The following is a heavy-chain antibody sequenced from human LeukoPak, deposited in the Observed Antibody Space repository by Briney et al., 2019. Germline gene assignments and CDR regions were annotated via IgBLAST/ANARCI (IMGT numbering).Heavy chain of an antibody. CDR3: ARAGIGHGEYFQH. V-gene: IGHV4-59*01. CDR2: IHYSGST. CDR1: GGSISGYY. J-gene: IGHJ1*01. D-gene: IGHD6-13*01. Sequence: SETLSLTCTVSGGSISGYYWSWIRQPPGKGLEWIGYIHYSGSTNYNPSLKSRVTISVDTSKNHFSLRLSSVTAADTAVYYCARAGIGHGEYFQHWGQGTLVTVSS.